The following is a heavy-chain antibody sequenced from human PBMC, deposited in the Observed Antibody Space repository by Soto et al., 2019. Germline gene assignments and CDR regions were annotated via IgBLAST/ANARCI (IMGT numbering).Heavy chain of an antibody. CDR2: IYPGDSDT. D-gene: IGHD6-19*01. V-gene: IGHV5-51*01. Sequence: GESLKISCKGSGYSFINYWIGWVRQMPGKGLEWMGIIYPGDSDTRYSPSFRGQVIISADKSISTAYLQWSSLKASDTAMYYCAKLVAVSTTRGYYFEYWGQGTPVTVS. J-gene: IGHJ4*02. CDR3: AKLVAVSTTRGYYFEY. CDR1: GYSFINYW.